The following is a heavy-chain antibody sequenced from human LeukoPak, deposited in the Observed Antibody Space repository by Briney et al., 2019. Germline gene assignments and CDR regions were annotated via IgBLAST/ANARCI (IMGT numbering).Heavy chain of an antibody. V-gene: IGHV3-30*18. J-gene: IGHJ4*02. CDR2: ISYDGSNK. Sequence: PGGSLRLSCAASGFTFSSYGMHWVRQAPGKGLEWVAVISYDGSNKYYADSVKGRFTISRDNSKNTLYLQMNSLRAEDTAVYYCAKDYSSSWYGPPDYWGQGTLVTVSS. CDR1: GFTFSSYG. D-gene: IGHD6-13*01. CDR3: AKDYSSSWYGPPDY.